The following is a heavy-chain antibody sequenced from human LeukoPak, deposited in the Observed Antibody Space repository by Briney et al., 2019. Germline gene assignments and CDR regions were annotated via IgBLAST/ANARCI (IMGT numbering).Heavy chain of an antibody. V-gene: IGHV6-1*01. CDR1: GDSVSTNSVA. CDR3: ARELDGYNSKPLDY. Sequence: SQTLSLTCAISGDSVSTNSVAWNWNRQSPSRGLEWLGRTYYRAKWYNDYAGCVKSRITINPDKSKNQFSLQLKSVTPEDTAVYYCARELDGYNSKPLDYWGQGTLVTVSS. D-gene: IGHD5-24*01. J-gene: IGHJ4*02. CDR2: TYYRAKWYN.